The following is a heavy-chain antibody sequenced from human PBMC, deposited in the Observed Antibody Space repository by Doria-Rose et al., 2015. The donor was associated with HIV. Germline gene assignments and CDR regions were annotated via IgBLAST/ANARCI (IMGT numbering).Heavy chain of an antibody. V-gene: IGHV3-21*01. Sequence: VQLQESGGGLVRPAGSLRLSCATSGFTFSSHRINWVRPAPRQGLEWVSSISSTSAYINYADSVSRRFTISKDNARNSLYLQMDSLRAEDTAIYYCATGVTLDYWGQGTLVTVSS. D-gene: IGHD3-10*01. CDR3: ATGVTLDY. CDR1: GFTFSSHR. J-gene: IGHJ4*02. CDR2: ISSTSAYI.